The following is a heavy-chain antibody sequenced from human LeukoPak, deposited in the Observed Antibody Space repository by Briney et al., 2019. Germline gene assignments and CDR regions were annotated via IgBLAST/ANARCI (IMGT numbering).Heavy chain of an antibody. CDR3: ARKAVAGTLDY. CDR1: GGSISSSSYY. V-gene: IGHV4-39*07. Sequence: SETLSLTCTVSGGSISSSSYYWGWIRQPPGKGLEWIGSIYYSGSTYYNPSLKSRVTISVDTSKNQFSLKLSSVTAADTAVYYCARKAVAGTLDYWGQGTLVTVSS. D-gene: IGHD6-19*01. CDR2: IYYSGST. J-gene: IGHJ4*02.